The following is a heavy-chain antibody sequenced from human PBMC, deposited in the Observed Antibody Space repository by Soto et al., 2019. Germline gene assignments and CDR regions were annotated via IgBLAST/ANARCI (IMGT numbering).Heavy chain of an antibody. D-gene: IGHD1-1*01. Sequence: EVQLLESGGGLVQPGGSLRVSCAASGFTFNNYAMSWVRQAPGKGLEWVSAISGSGGSTYYADSVKGRFTISRDNSNNTLYLQMNSLGAEDTAIYYCAKLLRVPGNIYDYWGQGTLVTVSS. CDR3: AKLLRVPGNIYDY. CDR1: GFTFNNYA. J-gene: IGHJ4*02. V-gene: IGHV3-23*01. CDR2: ISGSGGST.